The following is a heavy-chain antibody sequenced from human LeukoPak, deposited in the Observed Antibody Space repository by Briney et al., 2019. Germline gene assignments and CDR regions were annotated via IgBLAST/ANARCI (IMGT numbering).Heavy chain of an antibody. V-gene: IGHV3-23*01. J-gene: IGHJ4*02. CDR2: ISGSGGST. Sequence: GGSLRLSCAASGFTFSSYAMSWVRQAPGKWLEWVSAISGSGGSTYYADSVKGRFTISRDNSKNTLYLQMNSLRAEDTAVYYCAKASTGTTYGYFDYWGQGTLVTVSS. D-gene: IGHD1-1*01. CDR3: AKASTGTTYGYFDY. CDR1: GFTFSSYA.